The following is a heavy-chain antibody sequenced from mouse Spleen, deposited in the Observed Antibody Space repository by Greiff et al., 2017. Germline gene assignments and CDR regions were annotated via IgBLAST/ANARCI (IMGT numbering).Heavy chain of an antibody. Sequence: EVRLVESGGDLVKPGGSLKLSCAASGFTFSSYGMSWVRQTPDKRLEWVATISSGGSYTYYPDSVKGRFTISRDNAKNTLYLQMSSLKSEDTAMYYCARRDGYYVFDYWGQGTTLTVSS. CDR1: GFTFSSYG. V-gene: IGHV5-6*02. D-gene: IGHD2-3*01. J-gene: IGHJ2*01. CDR3: ARRDGYYVFDY. CDR2: ISSGGSYT.